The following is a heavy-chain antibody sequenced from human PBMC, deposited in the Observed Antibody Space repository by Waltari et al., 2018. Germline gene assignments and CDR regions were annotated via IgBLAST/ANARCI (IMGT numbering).Heavy chain of an antibody. CDR1: GGTFSSYA. CDR2: IIPICGTA. CDR3: ARGGIVGATTTLDY. V-gene: IGHV1-69*08. D-gene: IGHD1-26*01. J-gene: IGHJ4*02. Sequence: QVQLVQSGAEVKKPGSSVKVSCKASGGTFSSYAISWVRQAPGQGLEWMGRIIPICGTANYAQKCQGRVTITADKSTSTAYMELSSLRSEDTAVYYCARGGIVGATTTLDYWGQGTLVTVSS.